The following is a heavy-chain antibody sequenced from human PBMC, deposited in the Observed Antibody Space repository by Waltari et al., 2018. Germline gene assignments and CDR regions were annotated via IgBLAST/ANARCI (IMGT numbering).Heavy chain of an antibody. CDR3: VKTSGDWY. CDR2: VSGSGGDT. V-gene: IGHV3-23*01. J-gene: IGHJ4*02. CDR1: GFPFGTYA. Sequence: EVQLLESGGGLVQPGGSLRLSCAASGFPFGTYAMSWVRQAPGKGLEWISTVSGSGGDTHYADSAKGRFTISRDNSKNTLYLQMNSLRAEDTAVYYCVKTSGDWYWGQGTLVTVSS. D-gene: IGHD2-21*02.